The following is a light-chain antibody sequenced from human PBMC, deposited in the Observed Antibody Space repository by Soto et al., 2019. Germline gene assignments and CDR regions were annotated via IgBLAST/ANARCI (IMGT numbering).Light chain of an antibody. CDR3: SSYTRGSSAV. CDR2: EVN. V-gene: IGLV2-14*01. Sequence: QSALTQPASVSGSPGQSITISCSGTTNDVGLYNYVSWYQQHPGKVPRLLIYEVNKRPSGVSSRFSGSKSGNTASLTISGLQAEDEADYYCSSYTRGSSAVFGGATQLTVL. J-gene: IGLJ7*01. CDR1: TNDVGLYNY.